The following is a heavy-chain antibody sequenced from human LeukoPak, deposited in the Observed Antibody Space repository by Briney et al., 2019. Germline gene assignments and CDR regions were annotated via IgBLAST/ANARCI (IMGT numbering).Heavy chain of an antibody. CDR3: ARDFWSGYYTED. D-gene: IGHD3-3*01. Sequence: PGGSLRLSCAASGFMFSSYWMTWVRQAPGKGLEWVANIKPDGTETYYVDSVKGRFTISRDNAKNLLYLQMNSLRGEDAAVYYCARDFWSGYYTEDWGQGALVIVSS. CDR2: IKPDGTET. J-gene: IGHJ4*02. V-gene: IGHV3-7*01. CDR1: GFMFSSYW.